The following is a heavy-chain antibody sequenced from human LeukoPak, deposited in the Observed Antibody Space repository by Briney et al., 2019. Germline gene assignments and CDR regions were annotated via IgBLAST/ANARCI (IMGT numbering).Heavy chain of an antibody. D-gene: IGHD3-9*01. V-gene: IGHV3-30*18. CDR1: GFTFSSYG. CDR3: AKDPQRKPKYYDILTGLED. J-gene: IGHJ4*02. CDR2: ISYDGSNK. Sequence: GGSLRLSCAASGFTFSSYGMHWVRQAPGKGLEWVAVISYDGSNKYYADSVKGRFTISRDNSKNTLYLQMNSLRAKDTAVYYCAKDPQRKPKYYDILTGLEDWGQGTLVTVSS.